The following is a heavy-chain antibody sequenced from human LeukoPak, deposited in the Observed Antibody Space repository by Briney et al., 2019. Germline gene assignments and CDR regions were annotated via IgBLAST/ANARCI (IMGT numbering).Heavy chain of an antibody. CDR1: GGSFSGYY. CDR2: INHSGST. Sequence: KPSETLSLTCAVYGGSFSGYYWSWIRQPPGKGLEWIGEINHSGSTNYNPSLKSRVTISVDTSKSQFSLKLSSVTAADTAVYYCARGVISSSQDGVSDYWGQGALVTVSS. CDR3: ARGVISSSQDGVSDY. J-gene: IGHJ4*02. V-gene: IGHV4-34*01. D-gene: IGHD6-13*01.